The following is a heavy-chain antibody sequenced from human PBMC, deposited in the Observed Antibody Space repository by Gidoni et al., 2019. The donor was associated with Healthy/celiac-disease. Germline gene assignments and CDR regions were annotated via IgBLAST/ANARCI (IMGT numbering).Heavy chain of an antibody. CDR1: GFSPSNASMG. CDR3: ARTPGSGYWSAFDI. D-gene: IGHD3-3*01. Sequence: QVTLKESGPVLVKPTATLTLTFTVSGFSPSNASMGVSWIRQPPGKALEWLAHIFSNDEKSYSTSLKSRLTISKDTSKSQVVLTMTNMDPVDTSTYYCARTPGSGYWSAFDIWGQGTMVTVSS. V-gene: IGHV2-26*01. J-gene: IGHJ3*02. CDR2: IFSNDEK.